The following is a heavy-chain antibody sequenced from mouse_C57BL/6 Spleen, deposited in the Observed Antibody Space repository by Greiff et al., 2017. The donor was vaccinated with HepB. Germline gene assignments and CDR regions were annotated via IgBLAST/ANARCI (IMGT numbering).Heavy chain of an antibody. Sequence: EVQLQQSGPELVKPGASVKIPCKASGYTFTDYNMDWVKQSHGKSLEWIGDINPNNGGTIYNQKFKGKATLTVDKSSSTAYMELRSLTSEDTAVYYCARYYYGRRGYFDVWGTGTTVTVSS. CDR2: INPNNGGT. CDR3: ARYYYGRRGYFDV. V-gene: IGHV1-18*01. CDR1: GYTFTDYN. D-gene: IGHD1-1*01. J-gene: IGHJ1*03.